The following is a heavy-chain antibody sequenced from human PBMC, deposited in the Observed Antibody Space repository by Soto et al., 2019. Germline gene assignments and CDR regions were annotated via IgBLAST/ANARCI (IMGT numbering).Heavy chain of an antibody. CDR3: ARLRRDWGDAFEL. J-gene: IGHJ3*01. CDR2: IIPVFDKA. Sequence: QVQLVQSGADVKKPGSSVKVSCKTSGGPFGSSAISWVRQAPAQGLEWMGEIIPVFDKATYAQNFPGRLTITADEPTGTVFMQLSSLRSEDTAVYFCARLRRDWGDAFELWGLGTFVTVSS. CDR1: GGPFGSSA. V-gene: IGHV1-69*01. D-gene: IGHD3-16*01.